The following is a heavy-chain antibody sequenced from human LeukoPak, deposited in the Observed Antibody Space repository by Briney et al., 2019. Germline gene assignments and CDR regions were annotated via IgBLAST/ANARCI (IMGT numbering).Heavy chain of an antibody. J-gene: IGHJ4*02. D-gene: IGHD3-22*01. CDR1: GGSISSYY. Sequence: PSETLSLTCTVSGGSISSYYWSRIRQPPGKGLEWIGYIYYSGSTNYNPSLKSRVTISVATSKNQFSLKLSSVTAADTAVYYCATYYYDSSGYYYFDYWGQGTLVTVSS. V-gene: IGHV4-59*01. CDR2: IYYSGST. CDR3: ATYYYDSSGYYYFDY.